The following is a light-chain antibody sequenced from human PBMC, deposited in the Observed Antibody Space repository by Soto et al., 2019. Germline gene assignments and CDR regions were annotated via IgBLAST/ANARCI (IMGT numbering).Light chain of an antibody. Sequence: EIVLTQSPGTLSLSQGDRATLSCRASQSVSSSYLAWYQQKPGQAPRLLIYGASTRAIGIPDRFSGSGSGTDFTLTISRLEPEDFAVYYCQQYGSSPQTFGQGTKVEIK. CDR1: QSVSSSY. CDR3: QQYGSSPQT. J-gene: IGKJ1*01. V-gene: IGKV3-20*01. CDR2: GAS.